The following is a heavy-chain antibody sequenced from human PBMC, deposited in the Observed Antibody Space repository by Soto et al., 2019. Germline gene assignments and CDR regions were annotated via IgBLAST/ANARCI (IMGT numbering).Heavy chain of an antibody. Sequence: SATLSLTCAVYGVSFSGYYWSWIRQPPGKGLEWIGEINHSGSTNYNPSLKSRITISVDTSKNQFSLKLSSVTAADTAVYYCARGRLWATMARGVIINYFDYWGQGTLVTVS. CDR1: GVSFSGYY. V-gene: IGHV4-34*01. J-gene: IGHJ4*02. CDR2: INHSGST. CDR3: ARGRLWATMARGVIINYFDY. D-gene: IGHD3-10*01.